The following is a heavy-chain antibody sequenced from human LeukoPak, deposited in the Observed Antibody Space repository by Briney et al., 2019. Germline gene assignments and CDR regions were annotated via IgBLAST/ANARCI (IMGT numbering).Heavy chain of an antibody. CDR3: ATGAQLPIDY. D-gene: IGHD1-1*01. CDR1: GGTFSSYA. V-gene: IGHV1-24*01. Sequence: ASVKVSCKASGGTFSSYAISWVRQAPGKGLEWMGGFDPEDGETIYAQKFQGRVTMTEDTSIDTAYMELSSLRFEDTAVYYCATGAQLPIDYWGQGTLVTVSS. J-gene: IGHJ4*02. CDR2: FDPEDGET.